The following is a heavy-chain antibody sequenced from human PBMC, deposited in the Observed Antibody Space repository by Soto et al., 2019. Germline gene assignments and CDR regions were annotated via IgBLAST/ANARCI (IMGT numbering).Heavy chain of an antibody. CDR1: GFTSSNFA. D-gene: IGHD3-9*01. V-gene: IGHV3-23*01. J-gene: IGHJ4*02. CDR3: AKDPNYDISY. CDR2: ISGSGDTT. Sequence: EVQLLESGGGLVQPGGSLRLSCAASGFTSSNFAMSWVRQAPGKGLEWVSGISGSGDTTYYADSVEGRVTIFRDISKNTLYLQMNSLRAEDTAVYYCAKDPNYDISYWGQGTLVTVSS.